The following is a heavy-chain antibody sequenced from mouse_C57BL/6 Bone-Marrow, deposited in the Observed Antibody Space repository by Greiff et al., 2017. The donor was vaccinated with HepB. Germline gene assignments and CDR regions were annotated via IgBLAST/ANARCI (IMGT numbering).Heavy chain of an antibody. D-gene: IGHD1-1*01. CDR1: GYSFTDYN. CDR3: ARVYYGSSYWYFDV. V-gene: IGHV1-39*01. CDR2: IKPNYGTT. Sequence: VQLQQSGPELVKPGASVKISCKASGYSFTDYNMNWVKQSNGKSLEWIGVIKPNYGTTSYNQKFKGKATLTVDQSSSTAYMQLNSLTSEDSAVYYCARVYYGSSYWYFDVWGTGTTVTVSS. J-gene: IGHJ1*03.